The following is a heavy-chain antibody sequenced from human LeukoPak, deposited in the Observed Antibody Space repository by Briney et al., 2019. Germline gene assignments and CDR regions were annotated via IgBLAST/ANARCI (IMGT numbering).Heavy chain of an antibody. V-gene: IGHV4-34*01. J-gene: IGHJ3*02. CDR3: AREPGSGRYAFDI. CDR1: GGSFSGYY. D-gene: IGHD6-19*01. CDR2: IYHSGST. Sequence: PSETLSLTCAVYGGSFSGYYWSWIRQPPGKGLEWIGSIYHSGSTYYNPSLKSRVTISVDTSKNQFSLKLSSVTAADTAVYYCAREPGSGRYAFDIWGQGTMVTVSS.